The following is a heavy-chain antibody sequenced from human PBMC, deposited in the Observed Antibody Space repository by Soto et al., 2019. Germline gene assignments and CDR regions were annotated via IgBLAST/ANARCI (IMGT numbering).Heavy chain of an antibody. CDR1: GFTFSSYS. CDR3: ARDLEPSGDFYGMDV. D-gene: IGHD1-1*01. J-gene: IGHJ6*02. Sequence: LRLFCAASGFTFSSYSMNWVRQAPGKGLEWVSSISSSSSYIYYADSVKGRFTISRDNAKNSLYLQMNSLRAEDTAVYYCARDLEPSGDFYGMDVWGQGTTVTVSS. CDR2: ISSSSSYI. V-gene: IGHV3-21*01.